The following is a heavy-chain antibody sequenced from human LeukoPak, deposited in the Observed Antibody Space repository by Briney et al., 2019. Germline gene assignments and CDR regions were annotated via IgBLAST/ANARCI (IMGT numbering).Heavy chain of an antibody. V-gene: IGHV3-74*01. CDR3: AKGGGWFGDR. J-gene: IGHJ4*02. CDR1: GFTFSSYW. Sequence: SGGSLRLSCAASGFTFSSYWMHWVRQAPGKGPVWVSRINSDGSSTSYADSVKGRFTISRDNAKNTLYLQMNSLRAEDTAVYYCAKGGGWFGDRWGQGTLVTVSS. CDR2: INSDGSST. D-gene: IGHD3-10*01.